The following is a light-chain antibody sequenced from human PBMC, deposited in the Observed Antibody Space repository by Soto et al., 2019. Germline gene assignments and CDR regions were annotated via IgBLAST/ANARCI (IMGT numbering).Light chain of an antibody. Sequence: SYELTQPHTMSVSPGQTASITRSGDELGNKYVCWFQQKPGQSPALVIYQDTKRPSGIPERFSGSNSGNTATLTISGTQAMDEADYYCQAWDNNIVVFGGGTKLTVL. V-gene: IGLV3-1*01. CDR3: QAWDNNIVV. J-gene: IGLJ3*02. CDR1: ELGNKY. CDR2: QDT.